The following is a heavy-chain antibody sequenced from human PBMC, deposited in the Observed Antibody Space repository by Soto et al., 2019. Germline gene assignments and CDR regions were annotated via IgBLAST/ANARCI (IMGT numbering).Heavy chain of an antibody. J-gene: IGHJ6*02. CDR3: AKGEGSDYYYGMDV. V-gene: IGHV4-38-2*01. Sequence: KTSDTLSLTSAVSGYSVSSGYYWGWMRQPPGKGLEGIGSIYNSGTTYYNPSLKSRVTVSLDTSKNQFSLKLSSVTAAVTAVYYCAKGEGSDYYYGMDVWGQGTTVTVSS. CDR2: IYNSGTT. CDR1: GYSVSSGYY.